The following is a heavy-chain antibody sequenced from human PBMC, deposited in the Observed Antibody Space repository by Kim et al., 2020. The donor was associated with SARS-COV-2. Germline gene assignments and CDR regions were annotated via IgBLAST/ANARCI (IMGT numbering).Heavy chain of an antibody. CDR3: ARLGYCSSTSCFPYYYYGMDV. CDR1: GGSISSSSYY. Sequence: SETLSLTCTVSGGSISSSSYYWGWIRQPPGKGLEWIGSIYYSGSTYYNPSLKSRVTISVDTSKNQFSLKLSSVTAADTAVYYCARLGYCSSTSCFPYYYYGMDVWGQGTTVTVSS. V-gene: IGHV4-39*01. J-gene: IGHJ6*02. D-gene: IGHD2-2*01. CDR2: IYYSGST.